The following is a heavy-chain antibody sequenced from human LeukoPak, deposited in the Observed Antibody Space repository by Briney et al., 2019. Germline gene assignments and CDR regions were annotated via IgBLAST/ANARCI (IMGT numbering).Heavy chain of an antibody. CDR3: ARAFFPTVGAYDY. J-gene: IGHJ4*02. D-gene: IGHD1-26*01. CDR1: GFTFDDYA. Sequence: PGGSLRLSCAASGFTFDDYAMNWVRQAPGKGLEWVSGINWNGGNTAYADSVKGRFTISRDNAKNSLYLQMNSLRAEDTALCYCARAFFPTVGAYDYWGQGTLVTVSS. V-gene: IGHV3-20*04. CDR2: INWNGGNT.